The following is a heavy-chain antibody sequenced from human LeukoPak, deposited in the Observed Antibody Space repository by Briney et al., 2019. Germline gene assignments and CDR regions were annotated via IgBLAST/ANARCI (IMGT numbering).Heavy chain of an antibody. J-gene: IGHJ4*02. CDR1: GFTFSSYS. CDR3: AGGREVVFDY. V-gene: IGHV3-21*01. Sequence: PGGSLRLSCAASGFTFSSYSMNWVRQAPGKGLEWVSSISSSSSYIHYADSVKGRFTISRDNAKNSLYLQMNSLRAEDTAVYYCAGGREVVFDYWGQGTLVTVSS. D-gene: IGHD1-26*01. CDR2: ISSSSSYI.